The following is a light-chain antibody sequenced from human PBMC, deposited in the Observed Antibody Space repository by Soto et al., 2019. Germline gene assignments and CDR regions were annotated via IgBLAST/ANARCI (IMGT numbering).Light chain of an antibody. V-gene: IGKV3-20*01. CDR3: QQYSNARRT. CDR2: GAS. CDR1: QNVHTY. J-gene: IGKJ1*01. Sequence: EIVLTQSPGTLSLSPGETATLSCRPSQNVHTYLAGYQQRPGQAPRLLIYGASSRAAGIPDRVSGSGSGTDFTLTLSRLEPGESAVEYCQQYSNARRTFGQGTKVEIK.